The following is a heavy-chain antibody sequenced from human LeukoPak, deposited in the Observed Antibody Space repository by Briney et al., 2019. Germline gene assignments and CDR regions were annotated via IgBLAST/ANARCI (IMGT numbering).Heavy chain of an antibody. J-gene: IGHJ4*02. CDR3: ARDQGSLTRSWYTGY. Sequence: GASVKVSCKASGYTFTVYHIHLVRQAPGQGLEWMGRINPYSGDTNFAQKFQGRVTMTRDTSITTAYMDLSSLTPDDTAVYFCARDQGSLTRSWYTGYWGQGTQVTVSS. CDR1: GYTFTVYH. D-gene: IGHD6-13*01. CDR2: INPYSGDT. V-gene: IGHV1-2*06.